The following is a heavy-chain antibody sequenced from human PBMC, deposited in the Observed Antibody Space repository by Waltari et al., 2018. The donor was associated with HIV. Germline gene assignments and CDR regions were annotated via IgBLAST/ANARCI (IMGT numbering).Heavy chain of an antibody. D-gene: IGHD3-16*01. Sequence: QVQLQQSGPGLVKPSQTLSLTCAISGDSVSSNSAAWNWIRQSPSRGLEWLGRTYYRAKWYNDEAVSVKSRMTINPDTSKNQFSLQLNSVTPEDTAVYYCAREADLGFPSKGAFDIWGQGTMVTVSS. CDR2: TYYRAKWYN. V-gene: IGHV6-1*01. J-gene: IGHJ3*02. CDR1: GDSVSSNSAA. CDR3: AREADLGFPSKGAFDI.